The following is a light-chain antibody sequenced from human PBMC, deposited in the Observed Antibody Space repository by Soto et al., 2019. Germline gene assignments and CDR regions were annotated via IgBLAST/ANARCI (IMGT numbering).Light chain of an antibody. J-gene: IGLJ1*01. CDR1: NIGGKT. V-gene: IGLV3-21*02. CDR2: ADT. CDR3: QVWDSGNDLYDV. Sequence: SYELTQPPSVSVAPGQTARITCGGNNIGGKTVHWYQQKPGQAPVLVVYADTDRPSDIPERFSGSNSGNTATLSISRVEAGDEADYYCQVWDSGNDLYDVFGPGTKLTVL.